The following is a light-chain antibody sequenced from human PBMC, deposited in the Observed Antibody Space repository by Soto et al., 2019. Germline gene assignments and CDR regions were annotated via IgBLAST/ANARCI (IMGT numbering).Light chain of an antibody. Sequence: EIVLTPSPATLSLSPGERATLSCRASQSVSIYLAWYQQRPGQTPRLLIYDISTRAAGIPARFSGSVFRTDYTLTISNLEPEESAVYYCQQRFAWPNSFGGGTKVQI. V-gene: IGKV3-11*01. J-gene: IGKJ4*01. CDR1: QSVSIY. CDR3: QQRFAWPNS. CDR2: DIS.